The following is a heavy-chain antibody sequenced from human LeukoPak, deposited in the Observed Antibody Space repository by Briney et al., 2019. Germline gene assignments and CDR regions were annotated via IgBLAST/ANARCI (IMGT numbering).Heavy chain of an antibody. V-gene: IGHV3-43*02. CDR1: GFTFHNYA. J-gene: IGHJ4*02. CDR3: AKDGGADLDSSTWRGDFDY. D-gene: IGHD6-13*01. Sequence: GGSLRLSCAASGFTFHNYAMHWVRQVAGKGLEWVSQISGNGDTTNYGHSVRGRFTISRDNSKNSLYLQMNSLTTEDTAFYYCAKDGGADLDSSTWRGDFDYWGLGTLVTVSS. CDR2: ISGNGDTT.